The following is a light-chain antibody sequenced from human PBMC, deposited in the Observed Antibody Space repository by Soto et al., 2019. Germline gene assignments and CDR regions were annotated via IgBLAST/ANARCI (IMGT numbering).Light chain of an antibody. V-gene: IGLV2-14*01. J-gene: IGLJ1*01. CDR1: SSDVGGYNF. CDR2: EVS. CDR3: SSYTSSTTL. Sequence: QSALTQPPSASGSPGQSVTISCTGTSSDVGGYNFVSWYQQHPGKAPKLMIYEVSKRPSGVSDRFSGSLSGNTASLTISGLQPEDEADYYCSSYTSSTTLFGTGTKVTVL.